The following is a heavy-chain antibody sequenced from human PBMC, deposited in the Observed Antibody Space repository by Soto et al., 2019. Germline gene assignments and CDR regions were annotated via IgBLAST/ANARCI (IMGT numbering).Heavy chain of an antibody. V-gene: IGHV1-2*02. CDR2: INPATGAA. D-gene: IGHD3-3*01. CDR1: GYPVTAYY. CDR3: ARGGGVGVAGSAAFDM. J-gene: IGHJ3*02. Sequence: QLHLVQSGAVVKKPGASVTVSCSASGYPVTAYYMHWVRQAPGRGLEWMGGINPATGAAKYIQTFQGRVTMTRDTSTSTVFMELSGLTSEDTAVFYCARGGGVGVAGSAAFDMWGQGTVVTVSS.